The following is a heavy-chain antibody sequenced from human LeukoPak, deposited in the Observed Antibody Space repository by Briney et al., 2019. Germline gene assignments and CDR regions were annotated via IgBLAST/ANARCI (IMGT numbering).Heavy chain of an antibody. Sequence: GGSLRLSCAASGFTFSDYAIHWVRQTPGKGLEFVSSISNNGISTYYGNSLKGRFTISRDNSKNTVYLQMGSLTAEDMAVYYCARTQQWLSTGGWYWFDTWGQGTLVTVSS. V-gene: IGHV3-64*01. CDR1: GFTFSDYA. CDR2: ISNNGIST. J-gene: IGHJ5*02. D-gene: IGHD6-19*01. CDR3: ARTQQWLSTGGWYWFDT.